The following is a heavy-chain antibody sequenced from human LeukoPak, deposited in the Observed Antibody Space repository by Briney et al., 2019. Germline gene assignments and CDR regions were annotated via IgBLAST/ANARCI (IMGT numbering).Heavy chain of an antibody. CDR2: IIPAPNSV. CDR3: ALSDFYDSSGYFS. CDR1: GGTFNTYV. J-gene: IGHJ4*02. V-gene: IGHV1-69*04. D-gene: IGHD3-22*01. Sequence: RASVKVSCKASGGTFNTYVVSWVRQAPGQGLEWMGRIIPAPNSVTYAQHFQGRVTVTADKATSTAYMELSSLRSEDTATYYCALSDFYDSSGYFSWGQGALITVSS.